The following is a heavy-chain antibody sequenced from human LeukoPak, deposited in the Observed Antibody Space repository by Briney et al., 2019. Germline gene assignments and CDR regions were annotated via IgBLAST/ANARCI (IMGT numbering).Heavy chain of an antibody. J-gene: IGHJ4*02. Sequence: SETLSLTCTVSGGSISSFYWNWIRHPAGKGLEWIGRIYTSGSTNYNPSLKSRVTMSVDTSRTQFSLKLSSVTAADTAVYYCARGTPPYTSSPFDYWGQGTLVTVSS. CDR1: GGSISSFY. D-gene: IGHD6-13*01. CDR3: ARGTPPYTSSPFDY. CDR2: IYTSGST. V-gene: IGHV4-4*07.